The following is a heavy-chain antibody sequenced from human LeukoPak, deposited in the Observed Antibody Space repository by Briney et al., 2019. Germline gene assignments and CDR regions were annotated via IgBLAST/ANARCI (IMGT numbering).Heavy chain of an antibody. CDR2: INPSGGNT. Sequence: ASVKVSCKASGYTFTSYYMHWVRQAPGQGLEWMGIINPSGGNTSYAQKFQGRVTMTRDTSTSTVYMELSSLRSEDTAVYYCARGITIFEKGSEDYYYYYYMDVWGKGTTVTVSS. J-gene: IGHJ6*03. D-gene: IGHD3-3*01. V-gene: IGHV1-46*01. CDR1: GYTFTSYY. CDR3: ARGITIFEKGSEDYYYYYYMDV.